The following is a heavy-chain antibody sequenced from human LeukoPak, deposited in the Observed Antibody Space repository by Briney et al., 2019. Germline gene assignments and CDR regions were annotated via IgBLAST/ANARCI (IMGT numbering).Heavy chain of an antibody. D-gene: IGHD3-22*01. CDR2: INHSGST. CDR1: GGSIDSYY. J-gene: IGHJ4*02. CDR3: GRDSRGPDY. Sequence: SETLSLTCTVSGGSIDSYYWSWIRQSPGKGLECIGEINHSGSTNYNPSLKSRVTISVDTSKNQISLKLNSVTAADTAVYYCGRDSRGPDYWGQGTLVTVSS. V-gene: IGHV4-34*01.